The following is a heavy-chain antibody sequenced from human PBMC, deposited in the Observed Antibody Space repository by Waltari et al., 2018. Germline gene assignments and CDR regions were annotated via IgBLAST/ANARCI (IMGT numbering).Heavy chain of an antibody. CDR1: GYHFATDG. D-gene: IGHD2-15*01. V-gene: IGHV1-18*01. CDR3: ARDRDYSSGAPPAF. J-gene: IGHJ4*02. Sequence: QVQLVQSENEVRKPGASVRITCKASGYHFATDGLSWMRQAPGQALEWVGWVSTYTHSTDYAEKFHGRVTMTTDKSTATVYLDLRSLGSDDSAVYFCARDRDYSSGAPPAFWGQGTQVTVSS. CDR2: VSTYTHST.